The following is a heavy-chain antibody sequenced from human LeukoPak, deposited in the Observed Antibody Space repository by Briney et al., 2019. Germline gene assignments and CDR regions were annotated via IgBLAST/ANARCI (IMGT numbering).Heavy chain of an antibody. CDR3: ARRLSIVVVGDDAFDI. D-gene: IGHD2-15*01. Sequence: SETLSLTCTASGGSISSYYWSWIRQPPGKGLEWIGYIYYSGSTNYNPSLKSRVTISVDTSKNQFSLKLSSVTAADTAVYYCARRLSIVVVGDDAFDIWGQGTMVTVSS. CDR1: GGSISSYY. J-gene: IGHJ3*02. V-gene: IGHV4-59*08. CDR2: IYYSGST.